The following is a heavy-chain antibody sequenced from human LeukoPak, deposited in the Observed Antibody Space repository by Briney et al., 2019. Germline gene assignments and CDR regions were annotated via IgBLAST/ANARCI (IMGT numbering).Heavy chain of an antibody. J-gene: IGHJ4*02. Sequence: GGSPRLSCAASGFTFSSYWIHWVRQAPGKGLVWVSRINSDGSRTSYADSVKGRFTISRDNAKNTLYLQMNSLRAEDTAVYYCARGYRSFDYWGQGTLVTVSS. CDR2: INSDGSRT. V-gene: IGHV3-74*01. CDR1: GFTFSSYW. CDR3: ARGYRSFDY. D-gene: IGHD1-1*01.